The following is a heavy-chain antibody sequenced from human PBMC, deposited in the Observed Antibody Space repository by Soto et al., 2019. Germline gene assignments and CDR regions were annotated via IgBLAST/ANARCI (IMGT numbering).Heavy chain of an antibody. Sequence: ASVKVSCKASGYTFTSYGISWVRQAPGQGLEWMGWISAYNGNTNYAQKLQGRVTMTTDTSTSTAYMELRSLRSDDTAVYYCARASSGIVVVIPPGAFDIWGQGTMVTVSS. D-gene: IGHD3-22*01. CDR2: ISAYNGNT. CDR3: ARASSGIVVVIPPGAFDI. V-gene: IGHV1-18*01. J-gene: IGHJ3*02. CDR1: GYTFTSYG.